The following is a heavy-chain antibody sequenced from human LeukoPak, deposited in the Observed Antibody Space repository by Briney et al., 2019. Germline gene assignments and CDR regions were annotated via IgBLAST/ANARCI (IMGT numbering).Heavy chain of an antibody. CDR3: AKDHYDSSGYYYGDY. D-gene: IGHD3-22*01. CDR1: GFTFNNHA. V-gene: IGHV3-23*01. CDR2: VTGSGGST. J-gene: IGHJ4*02. Sequence: GGSLRLSCAASGFTFNNHAMTWVRQAPGKGLAWVSSVTGSGGSTYYTDSVKGRFTISRDNSKNTLYLQMNSLRAEDTAVYCCAKDHYDSSGYYYGDYWGQGTLVTVSS.